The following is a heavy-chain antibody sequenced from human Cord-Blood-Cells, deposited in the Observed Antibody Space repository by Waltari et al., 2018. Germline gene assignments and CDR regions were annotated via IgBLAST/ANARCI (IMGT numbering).Heavy chain of an antibody. CDR2: INHSGST. V-gene: IGHV4-34*01. J-gene: IGHJ5*02. Sequence: QVQLQQWGAGLLQPSETLSLTCAVYGGSFSGYFWSRHRQPPGKGLEWIGEINHSGSTNYNPSLKSRVTISVDTSKNQFSLKLSSVTAADTAVYYCARGTWYYDFWSGYLNWFDPWGQGTLVTVSS. CDR1: GGSFSGYF. CDR3: ARGTWYYDFWSGYLNWFDP. D-gene: IGHD3-3*01.